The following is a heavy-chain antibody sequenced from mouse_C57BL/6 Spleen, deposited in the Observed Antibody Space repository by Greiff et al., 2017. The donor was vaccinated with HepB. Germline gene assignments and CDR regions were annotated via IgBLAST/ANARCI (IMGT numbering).Heavy chain of an antibody. J-gene: IGHJ2*01. V-gene: IGHV1-55*01. CDR3: ARVYGSSYKFDY. Sequence: QVQLQQPGAELVKPGASVKMSCKASGYTFTSYWITWMKQRPGQGLEWIGDIYPGSGSTNYNEKFKSKATLTVDTSSSTAYMQLSSLTSEDSAVYYCARVYGSSYKFDYWGQGTTLTVSS. CDR1: GYTFTSYW. CDR2: IYPGSGST. D-gene: IGHD1-1*01.